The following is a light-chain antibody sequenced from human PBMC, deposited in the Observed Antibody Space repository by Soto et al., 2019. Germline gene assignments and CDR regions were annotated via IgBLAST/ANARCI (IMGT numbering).Light chain of an antibody. CDR3: SSYTSRNTWV. J-gene: IGLJ3*02. V-gene: IGLV2-14*01. CDR2: EVS. Sequence: QSVLTQPASVSGSLGQSITISCTGTSSDVGGYIYVSWYQQHPGKAPQLMIYEVSNRPSGVSDRFSGSKSGNTASLTISGLQAEDEAHYYCSSYTSRNTWVFGGGTKLTVL. CDR1: SSDVGGYIY.